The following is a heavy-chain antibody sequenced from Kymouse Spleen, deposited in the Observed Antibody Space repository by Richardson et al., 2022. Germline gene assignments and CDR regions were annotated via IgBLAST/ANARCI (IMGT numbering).Heavy chain of an antibody. CDR3: ARGPTGTTPFDY. CDR2: IWYDGSNK. J-gene: IGHJ4*02. Sequence: QVQLVESGGGVVQPGRSLRLSCAASGFTFSSYGMHWVRQAPGKGLEWVAVIWYDGSNKYYADSVKGRFTISRDNSKNTLYLQMNSLRAEDTAVYYCARGPTGTTPFDYWGQGTLVTVSS. D-gene: IGHD1-7*01. V-gene: IGHV3-33*01. CDR1: GFTFSSYG.